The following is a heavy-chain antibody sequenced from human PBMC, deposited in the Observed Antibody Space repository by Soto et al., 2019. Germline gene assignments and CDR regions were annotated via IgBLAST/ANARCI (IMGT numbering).Heavy chain of an antibody. D-gene: IGHD4-17*01. CDR1: GFTFSSYS. Sequence: EVQLVESGGGLVKPGGSLRLSCAASGFTFSSYSMNWVRQAPGKGLEWVSSISSSSSYIYYADSVKGRFTISRDNAKNSLYLQMNGLRVEDTAVYYCARAQDGDYHFDYWGQGTLVTVSS. CDR3: ARAQDGDYHFDY. V-gene: IGHV3-21*01. CDR2: ISSSSSYI. J-gene: IGHJ4*02.